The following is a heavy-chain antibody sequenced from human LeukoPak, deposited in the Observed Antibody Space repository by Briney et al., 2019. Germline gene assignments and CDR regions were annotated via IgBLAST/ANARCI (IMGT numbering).Heavy chain of an antibody. D-gene: IGHD6-13*01. CDR3: ARDLMSFAGTEIPTAKNWFDP. V-gene: IGHV6-1*01. CDR2: TYYRSKWYN. J-gene: IGHJ5*02. Sequence: SQTLSLTCAISGDSVSSNSAAWNWIRQSPSRGLEWLGRTYYRSKWYNDYAVSVKSRITINPDTPKNQFSLQLNSVTPEDTAVYYCARDLMSFAGTEIPTAKNWFDPWGQGTLVTVSS. CDR1: GDSVSSNSAA.